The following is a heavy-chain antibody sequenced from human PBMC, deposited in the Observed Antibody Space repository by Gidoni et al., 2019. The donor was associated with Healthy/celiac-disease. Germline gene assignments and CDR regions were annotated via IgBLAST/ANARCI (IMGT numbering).Heavy chain of an antibody. CDR2: IKSKTDGGTT. D-gene: IGHD3-10*01. Sequence: EVQLVESGGGLVKPGGSLRLSCAASGFTFSNAWMNWVRQAPGKGLEWVGRIKSKTDGGTTDYAAPVKGRFTISRDDSKNTQYLQMNSLKTEYTAVYYCTTDWAFGGDDYYYGMDVWGQGTTVTVSS. J-gene: IGHJ6*02. CDR1: GFTFSNAW. CDR3: TTDWAFGGDDYYYGMDV. V-gene: IGHV3-15*07.